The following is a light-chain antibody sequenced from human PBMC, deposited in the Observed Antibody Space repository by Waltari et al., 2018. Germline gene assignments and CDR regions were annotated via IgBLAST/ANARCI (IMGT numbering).Light chain of an antibody. V-gene: IGKV6-21*02. CDR1: QSIGSN. J-gene: IGKJ5*01. CDR3: QQTSSLPST. Sequence: IVWSPSPDFHSLTPKAKGTLACRASQSIGSNLHWYQQKPDQSPKLLIKYASQSISGVPARFSGSGSGTDFTLTINSLEAEDAATYFCQQTSSLPSTFGQGTRLEI. CDR2: YAS.